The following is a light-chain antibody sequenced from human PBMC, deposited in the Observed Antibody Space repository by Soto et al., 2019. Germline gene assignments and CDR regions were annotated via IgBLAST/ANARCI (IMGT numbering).Light chain of an antibody. CDR3: AAWDDSLSGLV. Sequence: QPVLTQPPSASGTPGQRVTISCSGSSSNIGSNYVYWYQQRPGTAPKLLIYRNNQRPSGVPDRFSGSKSGTSASLAISGLRSEDEAEYYCAAWDDSLSGLVFGGGTKVTVL. V-gene: IGLV1-47*01. CDR1: SSNIGSNY. CDR2: RNN. J-gene: IGLJ2*01.